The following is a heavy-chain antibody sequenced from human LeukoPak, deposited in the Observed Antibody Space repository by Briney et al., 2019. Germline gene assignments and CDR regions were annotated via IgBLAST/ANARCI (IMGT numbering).Heavy chain of an antibody. CDR3: ASHIYYYYYMDV. CDR2: IYSGGST. J-gene: IGHJ6*03. Sequence: GGSLRLSCAASGFTVSSNYMSWVRQAPGKGLEWVSVIYSGGSTYYADSVKGRFTISGDNSKNTLYLQMNSLRAEDTAVYYCASHIYYYYYMDVWGKGTTVTVSS. CDR1: GFTVSSNY. D-gene: IGHD2-21*01. V-gene: IGHV3-66*02.